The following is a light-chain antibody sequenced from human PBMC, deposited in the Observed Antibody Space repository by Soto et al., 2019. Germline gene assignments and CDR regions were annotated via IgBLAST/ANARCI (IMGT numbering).Light chain of an antibody. Sequence: EIVLTQSPATLSLSPGERASLSCRASQSVGINLAWYQQKPGQAPSLLIYDASNRATAIPARFSASGSGTDFILTINGLEPDDFAVYYCQHHTSWPSTFGPGTKVDI. J-gene: IGKJ3*01. CDR3: QHHTSWPST. V-gene: IGKV3-11*01. CDR2: DAS. CDR1: QSVGIN.